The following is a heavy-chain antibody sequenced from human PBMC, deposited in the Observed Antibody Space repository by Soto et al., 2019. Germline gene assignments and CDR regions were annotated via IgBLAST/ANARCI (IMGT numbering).Heavy chain of an antibody. CDR2: ISSYTGNT. V-gene: IGHV1-18*01. D-gene: IGHD3-22*01. Sequence: ASVKVSCKASGYIFTTYGISWVRQAPGQGLEWMGWISSYTGNTNYAQKLQGRVTLTTDTSTSTAYMELRSLRSDDTAVYYCAIAYYYDSSGYYYPLDYWGQGTLVTVSS. CDR3: AIAYYYDSSGYYYPLDY. CDR1: GYIFTTYG. J-gene: IGHJ4*02.